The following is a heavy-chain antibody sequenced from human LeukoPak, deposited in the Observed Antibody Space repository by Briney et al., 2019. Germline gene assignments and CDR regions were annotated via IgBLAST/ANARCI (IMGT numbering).Heavy chain of an antibody. V-gene: IGHV3-30*02. Sequence: GGSLRLSCAASGFTFSSYAMSWVRQAPGKGLEWVAFIRYDGSEKYYVDSVKGRFSISRDNSKNTLYLQMNSLRGEDTAVYYCAKGLDYSLDYWGQGTLVTVSS. CDR2: IRYDGSEK. D-gene: IGHD4-11*01. CDR1: GFTFSSYA. J-gene: IGHJ4*02. CDR3: AKGLDYSLDY.